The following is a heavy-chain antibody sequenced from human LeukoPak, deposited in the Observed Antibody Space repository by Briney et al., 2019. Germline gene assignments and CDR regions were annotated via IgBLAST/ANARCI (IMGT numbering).Heavy chain of an antibody. V-gene: IGHV3-30*18. CDR2: ISYDGSNK. CDR3: AKEGRTKEMGYCSGGSCYDLDY. D-gene: IGHD2-15*01. Sequence: GGSLRLSCAASGFTFSGYGMHWVRQAPGKGLEWVAVISYDGSNKYYADSVKGRFTISRDNSKNTLYLQMNSLRAEDTAVYYCAKEGRTKEMGYCSGGSCYDLDYWGQGTLVTVSS. CDR1: GFTFSGYG. J-gene: IGHJ4*02.